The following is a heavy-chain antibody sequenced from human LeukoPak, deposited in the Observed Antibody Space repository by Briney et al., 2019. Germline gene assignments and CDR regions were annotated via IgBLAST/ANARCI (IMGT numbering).Heavy chain of an antibody. V-gene: IGHV3-23*01. CDR1: GFTFDNYV. Sequence: GGSLRLSCAASGFTFDNYVMTWVRQAPGRGLEWVSGISGGGYSTNYADSVKGRFTISRDNSKNTLYLQMNSLRAEDTAVYYCAKAHPCGGDCSDWFDPWGQGTLVTVSS. CDR2: ISGGGYST. J-gene: IGHJ5*02. D-gene: IGHD2-21*01. CDR3: AKAHPCGGDCSDWFDP.